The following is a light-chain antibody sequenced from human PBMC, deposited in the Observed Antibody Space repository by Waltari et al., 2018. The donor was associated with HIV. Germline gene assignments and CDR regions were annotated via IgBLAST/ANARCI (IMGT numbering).Light chain of an antibody. J-gene: IGKJ2*01. CDR2: GAS. CDR1: QRVGGN. Sequence: EIVMTQSPATLSVSPGERATLSCRASQRVGGNLAWYQQKPGQAPRLLIYGASTRATGIPARFSGSGSGTEFTLTISGLQSEDFAVYYCQQYNNWPMYTFGQGTKVEIK. V-gene: IGKV3-15*01. CDR3: QQYNNWPMYT.